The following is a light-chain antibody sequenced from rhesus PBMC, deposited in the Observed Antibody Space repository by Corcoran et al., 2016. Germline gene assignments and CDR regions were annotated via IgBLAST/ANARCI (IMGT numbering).Light chain of an antibody. V-gene: IGKV3-24*04. CDR3: QQGSNKSHS. J-gene: IGKJ2*01. CDR2: GAS. Sequence: ETVVTQSPATLSLSPGERATLPCWAIHSVGSYLAWYQQKPGQAPRLLIYGASSRATGFPDRFRGRGSGTDFTLPISSLEPEDVGVYYCQQGSNKSHSFGQGTKVEIK. CDR1: HSVGSY.